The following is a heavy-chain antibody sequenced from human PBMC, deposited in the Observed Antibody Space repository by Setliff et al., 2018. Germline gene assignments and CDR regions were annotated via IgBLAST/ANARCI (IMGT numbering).Heavy chain of an antibody. D-gene: IGHD6-19*01. J-gene: IGHJ4*01. CDR1: GFTFHDYG. CDR3: AKDRGRGGWHMNFDS. CDR2: INWAGGTT. Sequence: GGSLRLSCEVSGFTFHDYGMHWVRQTPGKGLERVSFINWAGGTTSYADSVKGRFTISRDNNKNSLYLQMNGLTPQDTGLYYCAKDRGRGGWHMNFDSWG. V-gene: IGHV3-43*01.